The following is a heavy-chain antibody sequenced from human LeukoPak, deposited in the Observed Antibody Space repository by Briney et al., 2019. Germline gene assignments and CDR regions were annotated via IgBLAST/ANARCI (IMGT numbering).Heavy chain of an antibody. CDR3: ARTAVGHYYYYMDV. Sequence: GASVKVSCKASGYTFTSYDINWVRQATGQGLEWMGWMNPNSGNTSYAQKFQGRVTITRNPSISTACMELSSLRSEDTAVYYCARTAVGHYYYYMDVWGKGTTVTVSS. V-gene: IGHV1-8*03. CDR1: GYTFTSYD. CDR2: MNPNSGNT. J-gene: IGHJ6*03. D-gene: IGHD4-17*01.